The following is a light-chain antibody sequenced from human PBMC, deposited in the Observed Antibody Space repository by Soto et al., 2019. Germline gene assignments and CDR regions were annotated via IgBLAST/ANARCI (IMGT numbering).Light chain of an antibody. CDR3: CSYAGSGTPYV. CDR1: SSDVGSYNL. Sequence: QSALTQPASVSGSPGQSITISCTGTSSDVGSYNLVSWYQHHPGKAPKSMIYVVSKRPSGVSNRFSGSKSGNTASLTISGLQAEDEADYYCCSYAGSGTPYVFGTGTKLTVL. J-gene: IGLJ1*01. V-gene: IGLV2-23*02. CDR2: VVS.